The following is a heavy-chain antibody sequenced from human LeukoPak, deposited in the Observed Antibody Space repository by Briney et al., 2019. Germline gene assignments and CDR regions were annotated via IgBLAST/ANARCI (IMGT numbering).Heavy chain of an antibody. Sequence: GGSLRLSCAASGFTFSSYSMNWVRQAPGKGLEWVSSISSSSSYIYYADSVKGRFTISRDNAKNSLYLQMNSLRAEDTAVYYCARDGFGSGYRFDAFDIWGQGTMVTVSS. CDR3: ARDGFGSGYRFDAFDI. CDR1: GFTFSSYS. V-gene: IGHV3-21*01. CDR2: ISSSSSYI. D-gene: IGHD3-22*01. J-gene: IGHJ3*02.